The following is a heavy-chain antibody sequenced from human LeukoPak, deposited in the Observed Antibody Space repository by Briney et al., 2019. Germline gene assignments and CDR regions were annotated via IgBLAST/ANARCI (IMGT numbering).Heavy chain of an antibody. CDR2: IYYSGST. V-gene: IGHV4-31*03. D-gene: IGHD3-10*01. J-gene: IGHJ4*02. CDR3: AREVRGVRGARFDY. Sequence: SQTLSLTCTVSGGSISIGGYSWSWLRQHPGKGLEWIGYIYYSGSTYYNPSLKSRVTISVDTSKNQFSLKLSSVTAADTAVYYCAREVRGVRGARFDYWGQGTLVTVSS. CDR1: GGSISIGGYS.